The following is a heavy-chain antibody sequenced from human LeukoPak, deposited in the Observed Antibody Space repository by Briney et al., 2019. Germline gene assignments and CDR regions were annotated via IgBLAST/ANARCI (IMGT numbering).Heavy chain of an antibody. D-gene: IGHD4-17*01. CDR2: IYPGDSDT. CDR1: GYSFTKYW. V-gene: IGHV5-51*01. CDR3: ATATVTSGLDY. Sequence: GESLKISCKGSGYSFTKYWIAWVRQMPGNGLEWMGIIYPGDSDTRYSPSFQGQVTISADKSISTAYLQWSSLKASDTAIYYCATATVTSGLDYWGQGTLVTVSS. J-gene: IGHJ4*02.